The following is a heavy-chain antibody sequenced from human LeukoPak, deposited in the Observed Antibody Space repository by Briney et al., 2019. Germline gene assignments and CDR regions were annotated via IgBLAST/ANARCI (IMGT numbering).Heavy chain of an antibody. V-gene: IGHV1-46*01. CDR2: INPSGGST. J-gene: IGHJ4*02. CDR3: NIAAAGPYYFDY. CDR1: GYTFTSYY. Sequence: GASVKVSCKASGYTFTSYYMHWVRQAPGQGLEWMGIINPSGGSTSYAQKFQGRVTITADESTSTAYTELSSLRSEDTAVYYCNIAAAGPYYFDYWGQGTLVTVSS. D-gene: IGHD6-13*01.